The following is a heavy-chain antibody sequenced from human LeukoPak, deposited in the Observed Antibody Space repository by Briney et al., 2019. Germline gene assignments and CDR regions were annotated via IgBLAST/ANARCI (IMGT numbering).Heavy chain of an antibody. V-gene: IGHV3-23*01. CDR2: ISGSGGST. J-gene: IGHJ6*03. CDR1: GFTFSSYD. Sequence: PGGPLRLSCAASGFTFSSYDMSWVRQTPGKGLEWVSAISGSGGSTYYADSVKGRFTISRDNSKNTLYLQMNSLRAEDTAVYYCAKGRGRYGSGSYLTYYYYYMDVWGKGTTVTVSS. D-gene: IGHD3-10*01. CDR3: AKGRGRYGSGSYLTYYYYYMDV.